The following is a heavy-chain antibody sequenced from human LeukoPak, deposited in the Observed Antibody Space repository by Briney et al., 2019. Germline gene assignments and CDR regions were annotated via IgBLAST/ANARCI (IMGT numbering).Heavy chain of an antibody. Sequence: GASVKVSCKASGYTFTSYDINWVRQAPGQGLEWMGGIIPIFGTANYAQKFQERVTITRDMSTSTAYMELSSLRSEDTAVYYCAAEPGMIVVVPAVDYYGMDVWGQGTTVTVSS. CDR1: GYTFTSYD. CDR3: AAEPGMIVVVPAVDYYGMDV. CDR2: IIPIFGTA. V-gene: IGHV1-69*05. D-gene: IGHD3-22*01. J-gene: IGHJ6*02.